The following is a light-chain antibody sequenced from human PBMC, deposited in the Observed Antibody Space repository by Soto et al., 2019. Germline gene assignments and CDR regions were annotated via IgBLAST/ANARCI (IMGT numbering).Light chain of an antibody. Sequence: DIQMTQSPSTLSASVGDRVNITCRASQSISSWLAWYQQKPGKAPKLLIYTASILESGVPSRFSGSGSGTEFTLTITSLQPDDFATYYCQQYNSYWTFGQGTKVEIK. V-gene: IGKV1-5*03. CDR2: TAS. J-gene: IGKJ1*01. CDR1: QSISSW. CDR3: QQYNSYWT.